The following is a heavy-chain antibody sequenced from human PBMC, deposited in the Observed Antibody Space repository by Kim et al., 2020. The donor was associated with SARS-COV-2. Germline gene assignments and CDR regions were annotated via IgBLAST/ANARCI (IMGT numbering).Heavy chain of an antibody. D-gene: IGHD6-13*01. J-gene: IGHJ4*02. V-gene: IGHV5-10-1*01. CDR3: ARQYSSSWYNGYYFDY. Sequence: PSIQGHVTISAEQSISTAYLQWSSLKASDTAMYYCARQYSSSWYNGYYFDYWGQGTLVTVSS.